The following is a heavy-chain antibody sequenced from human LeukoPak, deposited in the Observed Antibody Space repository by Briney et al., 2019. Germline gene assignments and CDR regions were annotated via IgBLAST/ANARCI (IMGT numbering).Heavy chain of an antibody. V-gene: IGHV3-30*18. Sequence: GGSLRLSCAASGFTFSSYGMHWVRQAPGKGLEWVAVISYDGSSKYYADSVKGRFTISRDNSKNTLYLQMNSLRAEDTAVYYCAKDVRIVVTWFDYWRQGTLVTVSS. D-gene: IGHD3-22*01. CDR3: AKDVRIVVTWFDY. CDR2: ISYDGSSK. J-gene: IGHJ4*02. CDR1: GFTFSSYG.